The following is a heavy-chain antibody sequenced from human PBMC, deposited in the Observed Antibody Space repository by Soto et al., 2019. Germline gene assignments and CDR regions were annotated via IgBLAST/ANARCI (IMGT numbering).Heavy chain of an antibody. CDR2: ISKDSGRAT. CDR1: GFIFRDWF. CDR3: AIEKVGATSIHVFDI. V-gene: IGHV3-11*04. J-gene: IGHJ3*02. D-gene: IGHD1-26*01. Sequence: GGSLRLSCAASGFIFRDWFMSWIRQAPGKGLEWISYISKDSGRATRYADSVKGRFTISRDNAKNSLFLQMNSLRAEDTAVYYCAIEKVGATSIHVFDIWGQGTMVT.